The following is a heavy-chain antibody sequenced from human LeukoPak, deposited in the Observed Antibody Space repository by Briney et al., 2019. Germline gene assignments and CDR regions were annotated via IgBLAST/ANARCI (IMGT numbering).Heavy chain of an antibody. Sequence: GGSLRLSCAASGFTFSSYWMSWVRQAPGKGLEWVANIKQDGSEKCYVDSVKGRFTISIDNSKNTLYLQMNSLRAEDTAVYYCAKDLPYSSGWYGDYWGQGTLVTVSS. J-gene: IGHJ4*02. CDR1: GFTFSSYW. D-gene: IGHD6-19*01. CDR3: AKDLPYSSGWYGDY. CDR2: IKQDGSEK. V-gene: IGHV3-7*03.